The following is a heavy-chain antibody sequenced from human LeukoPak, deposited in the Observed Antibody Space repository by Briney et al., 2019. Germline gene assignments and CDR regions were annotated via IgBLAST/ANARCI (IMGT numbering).Heavy chain of an antibody. CDR3: ARGGRYAAYDAHIDY. CDR1: GSTFNNNW. Sequence: PGGSLRLSCAASGSTFNNNWMHWVRQAPGRGRVWVSGINSDGSSKSYADSVNGRFTISRDNAKNPLYLQMHSLRADDTAVYCCARGGRYAAYDAHIDYWGQGTLVTVSS. J-gene: IGHJ4*02. V-gene: IGHV3-74*01. D-gene: IGHD2-8*01. CDR2: INSDGSSK.